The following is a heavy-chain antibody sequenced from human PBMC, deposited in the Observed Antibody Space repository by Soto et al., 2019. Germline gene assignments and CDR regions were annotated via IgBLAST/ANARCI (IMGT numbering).Heavy chain of an antibody. CDR1: GYTFTRYD. V-gene: IGHV1-8*01. J-gene: IGHJ6*02. D-gene: IGHD3-3*01. Sequence: ASVKVSCKASGYTFTRYDINWVRQAPGHGLEWLGWMDPNSGSTGYAQNFQGRVTMTSNISINTAHMELSSLRSEDTAVYYCAREGNFGFWRKGLDVWGQGTTVTVSS. CDR3: AREGNFGFWRKGLDV. CDR2: MDPNSGST.